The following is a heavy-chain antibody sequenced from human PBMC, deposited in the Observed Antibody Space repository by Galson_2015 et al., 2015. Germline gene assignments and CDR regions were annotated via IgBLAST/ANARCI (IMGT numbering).Heavy chain of an antibody. D-gene: IGHD3-22*01. J-gene: IGHJ6*03. V-gene: IGHV3-30-3*01. CDR1: GFTFNNYA. Sequence: SLRLSCAASGFTFNNYAMHWVHQAPGKGLEWMAVLSYDGSNEYSADSVKGRFTVSRDNSKNTLYLQMNSLRTEDTAVYYCARGPNTRAMSSGYYKYYYYYMDVWGKGTTVTVSS. CDR3: ARGPNTRAMSSGYYKYYYYYMDV. CDR2: LSYDGSNE.